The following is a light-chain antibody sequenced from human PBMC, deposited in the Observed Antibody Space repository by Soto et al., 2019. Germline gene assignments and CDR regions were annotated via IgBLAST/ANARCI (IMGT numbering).Light chain of an antibody. J-gene: IGKJ4*01. CDR1: QSVSSY. Sequence: EIVLTQSPATLSLSPGERATLSCRASQSVSSYLAWYQQKPGQAPRLLIYDAFNRATGITARFSGSGSGTDFTLTISSIAPEDFAVYYCQQSRNRSRMLTFGGGTNVEIK. CDR3: QQSRNRSRMLT. V-gene: IGKV3-11*01. CDR2: DAF.